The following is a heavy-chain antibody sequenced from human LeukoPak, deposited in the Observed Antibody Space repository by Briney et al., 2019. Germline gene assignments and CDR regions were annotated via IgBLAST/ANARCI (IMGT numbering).Heavy chain of an antibody. CDR3: AREPLRQQWLVDAFDI. D-gene: IGHD6-19*01. CDR1: GGTFSSYA. V-gene: IGHV1-69*05. J-gene: IGHJ3*02. CDR2: IIPIFGTA. Sequence: SVKVSCKASGGTFSSYAISWVRQAPGQGLEWMGRIIPIFGTANYAQKFQGRVTITTDESTSTAYAELSSLRSGDTAVYYCAREPLRQQWLVDAFDIWGQGTMVTVSS.